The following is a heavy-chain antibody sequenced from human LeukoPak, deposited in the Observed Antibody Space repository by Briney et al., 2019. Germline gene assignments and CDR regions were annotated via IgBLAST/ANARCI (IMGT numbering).Heavy chain of an antibody. CDR2: ISNSGGST. V-gene: IGHV3-23*01. D-gene: IGHD1-20*01. CDR1: VFTFSTTA. Sequence: GGSLRLSCAASVFTFSTTAMTWVRQAPGKGLEWVSGISNSGGSTDYADSVKGRFSISRDNSKNTLSLQMNSLRAEDTAVYYCAKDLNWPRSEYWGQGTLVTVSS. CDR3: AKDLNWPRSEY. J-gene: IGHJ4*02.